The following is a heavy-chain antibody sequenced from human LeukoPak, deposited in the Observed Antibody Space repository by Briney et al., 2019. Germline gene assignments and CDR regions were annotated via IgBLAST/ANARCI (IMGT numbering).Heavy chain of an antibody. CDR3: LRDLNWSLDQ. J-gene: IGHJ4*02. V-gene: IGHV3-74*01. D-gene: IGHD1-20*01. Sequence: GGSLRLSCAASGFTFSNYMMHWVRQAPGKGLVWVSRIKSDGITITYADSVKSRFTISRDNAKNTLYLQMNSLRAEDTAVYYCLRDLNWSLDQWGQGTPVTVSS. CDR1: GFTFSNYM. CDR2: IKSDGITI.